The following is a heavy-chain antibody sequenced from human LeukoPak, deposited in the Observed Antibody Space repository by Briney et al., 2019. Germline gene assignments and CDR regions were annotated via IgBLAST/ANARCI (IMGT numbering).Heavy chain of an antibody. V-gene: IGHV4-4*09. J-gene: IGHJ4*02. CDR1: GDSISSYY. CDR3: ARLTRLSTSPDRYYLDY. D-gene: IGHD6-6*01. CDR2: IYTSGGT. Sequence: KPSETLSLTCTVSGDSISSYYWSWIRQPPGKGLEWIGYIYTSGGTNYIPSLKGRVTISIDTSKNQFSLKLSSVTAADSAVYYCARLTRLSTSPDRYYLDYWGQGTLVTVSS.